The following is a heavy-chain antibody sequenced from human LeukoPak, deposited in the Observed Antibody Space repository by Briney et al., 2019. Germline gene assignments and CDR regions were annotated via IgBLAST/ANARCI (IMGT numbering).Heavy chain of an antibody. Sequence: PGGSLRLSCAASGFTFSSYDMHWVRQPTGKGLEWVSSIGTAGDTYYPGSVKGRFTISRENAKNSLYLQMNSLRAGDTAVYYCARRDGYNSFDYWGQGTLVTVSS. V-gene: IGHV3-13*01. J-gene: IGHJ4*02. CDR1: GFTFSSYD. CDR3: ARRDGYNSFDY. D-gene: IGHD5-24*01. CDR2: IGTAGDT.